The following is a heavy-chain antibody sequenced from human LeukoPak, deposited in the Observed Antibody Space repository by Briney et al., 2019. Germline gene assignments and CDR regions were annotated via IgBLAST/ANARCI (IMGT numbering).Heavy chain of an antibody. CDR1: GGSIFNYY. CDR2: IYTSGST. Sequence: SETLSLTCTVSGGSIFNYYWTWFRQPAGKGLEWIGRIYTSGSTNYNPSLKSRVTMSVDTSKNQFSLKLSSVTAADTAVYYCARGLSVSSVDYWGQGTLVTVSS. D-gene: IGHD2-2*01. CDR3: ARGLSVSSVDY. V-gene: IGHV4-4*07. J-gene: IGHJ4*02.